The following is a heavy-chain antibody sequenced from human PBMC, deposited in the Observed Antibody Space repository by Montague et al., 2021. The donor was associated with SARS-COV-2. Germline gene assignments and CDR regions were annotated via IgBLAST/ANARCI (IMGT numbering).Heavy chain of an antibody. Sequence: SETLSLTCIVSGGSINGHYWSWVRQTPEKGLEWIGYIYYLGTTNYNPSLKTRATFSVDTSKNQLSLMLTSVTAADTGVYYCARNGGAAVPGLLLGMDIWGQGTTATVSS. CDR1: GGSINGHY. J-gene: IGHJ6*02. V-gene: IGHV4-59*11. CDR3: ARNGGAAVPGLLLGMDI. CDR2: IYYLGTT. D-gene: IGHD6-19*01.